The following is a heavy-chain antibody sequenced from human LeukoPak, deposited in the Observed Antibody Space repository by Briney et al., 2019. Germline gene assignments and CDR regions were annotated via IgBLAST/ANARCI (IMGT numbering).Heavy chain of an antibody. J-gene: IGHJ4*02. D-gene: IGHD4-17*01. CDR2: IDHSGST. CDR3: ARLKATVSIHAYFDY. Sequence: SETLSLTCTVSGGSLSSYYWTWIRQPPGKGLEWIGYIDHSGSTNYNPSLKSRVTISSDTSKNQFSLELSSVTAADTAAYYCARLKATVSIHAYFDYWGQGTLVTVSS. V-gene: IGHV4-59*01. CDR1: GGSLSSYY.